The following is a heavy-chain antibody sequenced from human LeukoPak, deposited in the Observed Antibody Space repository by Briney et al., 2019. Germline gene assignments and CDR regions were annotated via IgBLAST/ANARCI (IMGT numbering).Heavy chain of an antibody. CDR3: ARFFRGPRCFDY. CDR2: ISSSGSTT. J-gene: IGHJ4*02. Sequence: PGGSLRLSCAASGFTFSSYEMNWVRQAPGKGLEWVSYISSSGSTTYYADSVKGRFTISRDNAKNSLYLQMNSLRAEDTAVYYCARFFRGPRCFDYWGQGTLVTVSS. V-gene: IGHV3-48*03. D-gene: IGHD2-15*01. CDR1: GFTFSSYE.